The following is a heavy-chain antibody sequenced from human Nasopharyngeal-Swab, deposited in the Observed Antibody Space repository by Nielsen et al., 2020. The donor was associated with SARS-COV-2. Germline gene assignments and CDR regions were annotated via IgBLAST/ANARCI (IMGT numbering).Heavy chain of an antibody. V-gene: IGHV3-21*04. Sequence: GGSLRLSCAASGFAFSTYNMNWVRQVPGKGLEWISSISGSSTYIYYADSVKGRFTISRDNSKNTLYLQTNSLRVEDTAVYYCAKAPYLRGLDVWGQGTTVTVSS. CDR3: AKAPYLRGLDV. CDR1: GFAFSTYN. D-gene: IGHD2-21*01. CDR2: ISGSSTYI. J-gene: IGHJ6*02.